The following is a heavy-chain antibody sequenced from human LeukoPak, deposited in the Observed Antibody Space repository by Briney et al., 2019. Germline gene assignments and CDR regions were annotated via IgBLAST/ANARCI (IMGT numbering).Heavy chain of an antibody. Sequence: SVKVSCKASGGTFSSYAISWVRQAPGQGLEWMGGIIPSFGTANYAQKFQGRVTITTDESTSTAYMELSSLRSEDTAVYYCARDLGATDAFDIWGQGTMVTVSS. CDR1: GGTFSSYA. CDR2: IIPSFGTA. CDR3: ARDLGATDAFDI. J-gene: IGHJ3*02. V-gene: IGHV1-69*05.